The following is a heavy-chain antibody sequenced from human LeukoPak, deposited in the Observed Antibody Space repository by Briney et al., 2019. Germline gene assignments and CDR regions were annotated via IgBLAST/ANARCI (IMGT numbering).Heavy chain of an antibody. J-gene: IGHJ5*02. CDR3: ARAVNYGSGISVHWFDP. V-gene: IGHV3-74*01. Sequence: PGGSLRLSCAASGFTFSSYWMHWVRQAPGKGLVWVSRINSDGSSTSYADSAKGRFTISRDNAKNTLYLQMNSLRAEDTAVYYCARAVNYGSGISVHWFDPWGQGTLVTVSS. D-gene: IGHD3-10*01. CDR1: GFTFSSYW. CDR2: INSDGSST.